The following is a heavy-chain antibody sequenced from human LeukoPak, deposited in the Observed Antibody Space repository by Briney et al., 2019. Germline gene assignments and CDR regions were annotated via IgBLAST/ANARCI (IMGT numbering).Heavy chain of an antibody. Sequence: SETLSLTCAVYGGSFSGYYWSWIRQPPGKGLEWIGEINHSGSTNYNPSLKSRVTISVDTSKNQFSLKLSSVTAADTAVYYWARDDWNTFYHGMDVWGQGTTVTVSS. D-gene: IGHD1/OR15-1a*01. CDR1: GGSFSGYY. CDR2: INHSGST. CDR3: ARDDWNTFYHGMDV. V-gene: IGHV4-34*01. J-gene: IGHJ6*02.